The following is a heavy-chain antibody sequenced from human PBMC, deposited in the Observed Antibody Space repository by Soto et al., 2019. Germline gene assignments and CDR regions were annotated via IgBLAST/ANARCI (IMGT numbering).Heavy chain of an antibody. Sequence: GASVKVSCKASGGTFSSYAFSWVRQDTGQGLEWMGGIIPNFGTANYAQKFQGRVTITADESKNQFSLQLNSVTPEDTAVYYCARDGDTAMITGRLGYYYGMDVWGQGTTVTVSS. V-gene: IGHV1-69*13. CDR2: IIPNFGTA. J-gene: IGHJ6*02. D-gene: IGHD5-18*01. CDR3: ARDGDTAMITGRLGYYYGMDV. CDR1: GGTFSSYA.